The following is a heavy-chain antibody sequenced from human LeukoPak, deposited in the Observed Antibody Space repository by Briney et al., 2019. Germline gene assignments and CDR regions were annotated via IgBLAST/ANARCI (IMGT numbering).Heavy chain of an antibody. CDR2: IYYSGST. Sequence: ASETLSLTCTVSGGSISSHYWSWIRQPPGKGLEWIGYIYYSGSTNYNPSLKSRVTISVDTSKNQFSLKLSSVTAADTAVYYCAREVSSSFDSWGQGTLVTVSS. CDR1: GGSISSHY. V-gene: IGHV4-59*11. D-gene: IGHD6-6*01. CDR3: AREVSSSFDS. J-gene: IGHJ4*02.